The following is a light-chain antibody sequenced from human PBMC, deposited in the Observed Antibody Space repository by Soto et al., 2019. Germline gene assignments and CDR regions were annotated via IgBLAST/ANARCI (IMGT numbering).Light chain of an antibody. J-gene: IGKJ5*01. Sequence: DIVMTQSPLSLPVTPGEPASISCRSSQSLLHSNGYNYLDWYLQKPGQSPQLLIYLGSNRSSGVPDRFSGSGSGTDFTLKISRVEAEDVAAYYCQHFGGTTFTFGQGTRLEIK. V-gene: IGKV2-28*01. CDR1: QSLLHSNGYNY. CDR3: QHFGGTTFT. CDR2: LGS.